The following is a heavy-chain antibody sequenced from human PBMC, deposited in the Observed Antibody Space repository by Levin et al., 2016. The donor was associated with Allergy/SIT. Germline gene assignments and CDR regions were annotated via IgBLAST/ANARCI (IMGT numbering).Heavy chain of an antibody. CDR3: ARIRKCGGDCDKGFDY. CDR2: VFYSGST. Sequence: SETLSLTCTVSGGFISNSYWNWIRQSPGKGLEWIGYVFYSGSTNYNPSLKSRVTISVDTSKNQFSLKLISVTTADTAVYYCARIRKCGGDCDKGFDYWGQGTLVTVSS. J-gene: IGHJ4*02. CDR1: GGFISNSY. D-gene: IGHD2-21*01. V-gene: IGHV4-59*01.